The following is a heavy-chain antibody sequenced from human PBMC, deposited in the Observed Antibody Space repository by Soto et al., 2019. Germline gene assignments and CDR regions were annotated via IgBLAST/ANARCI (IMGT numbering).Heavy chain of an antibody. CDR3: ARGVLKRGVYGSSWTGVKRNWFDP. V-gene: IGHV4-34*01. Sequence: SETLSLTCAVYGGSLSGYYWSWIRQHTGKGLEWIGEINHSGSTNYNPSLKSRVTISVDTSKNQFSLKLSSVTAADTAVYYCARGVLKRGVYGSSWTGVKRNWFDPWGQGTLVTVSS. D-gene: IGHD6-13*01. CDR1: GGSLSGYY. CDR2: INHSGST. J-gene: IGHJ5*02.